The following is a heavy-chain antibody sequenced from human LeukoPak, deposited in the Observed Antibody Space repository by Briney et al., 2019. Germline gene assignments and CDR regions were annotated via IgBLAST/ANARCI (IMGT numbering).Heavy chain of an antibody. CDR2: IYYSGDT. CDR1: GGSISSSSYY. J-gene: IGHJ5*02. V-gene: IGHV4-39*01. Sequence: PSETLSLTCTVSGGSISSSSYYWGWIRQPPGKGLGWIGSIYYSGDTYYNPSLKSRVTVSVDTSRNQFSLKLSSVTAADTAVYYCARRMNYYDSSGSGTWFDPWGQGTLVTVSS. CDR3: ARRMNYYDSSGSGTWFDP. D-gene: IGHD3-22*01.